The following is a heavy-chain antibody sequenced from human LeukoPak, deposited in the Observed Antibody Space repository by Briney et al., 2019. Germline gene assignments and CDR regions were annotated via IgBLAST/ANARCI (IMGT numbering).Heavy chain of an antibody. CDR1: GGSISSYY. J-gene: IGHJ5*02. V-gene: IGHV4-59*01. D-gene: IGHD3-3*01. Sequence: SETLSLTCTVSGGSISSYYWSWIRQPPGKGLEWIGYIYCSGSTNYNPSLKSRVTISVDTSKNQFSLKLSSVTAADTAVYYCARSGITIFGVVTMNWFDPWGQGTLVTVSS. CDR3: ARSGITIFGVVTMNWFDP. CDR2: IYCSGST.